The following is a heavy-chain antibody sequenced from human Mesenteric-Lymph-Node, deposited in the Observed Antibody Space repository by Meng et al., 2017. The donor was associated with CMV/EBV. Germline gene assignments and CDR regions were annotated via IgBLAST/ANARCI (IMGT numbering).Heavy chain of an antibody. J-gene: IGHJ4*02. Sequence: GESLKISCAASGFTFSSYAMSWVRQAPGKGLEWVSTVSASGGSTFYADSVKGRFTISRDNSKNTVYVQMNSLRAENTAVYYCAQIRQELDYFDSWGQGMLVTVSS. D-gene: IGHD6-13*01. V-gene: IGHV3-23*01. CDR1: GFTFSSYA. CDR2: VSASGGST. CDR3: AQIRQELDYFDS.